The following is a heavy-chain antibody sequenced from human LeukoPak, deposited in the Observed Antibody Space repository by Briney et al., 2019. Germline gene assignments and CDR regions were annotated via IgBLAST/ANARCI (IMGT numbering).Heavy chain of an antibody. CDR3: ASQHCSSTTCYTDAFDI. Sequence: GGSLRLSCAASGFTFSRYWMSWVRQAPGKGLQRVANIKQDGNEKYYVDSVKGRFAISRDNAKNSLYLQMNSLRAEDTAVYYCASQHCSSTTCYTDAFDIWGQGTMVTVSS. V-gene: IGHV3-7*01. CDR1: GFTFSRYW. CDR2: IKQDGNEK. D-gene: IGHD2-2*02. J-gene: IGHJ3*02.